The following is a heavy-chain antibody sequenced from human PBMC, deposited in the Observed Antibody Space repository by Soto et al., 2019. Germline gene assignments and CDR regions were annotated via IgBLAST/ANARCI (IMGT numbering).Heavy chain of an antibody. Sequence: EVQLVESGGGLVQPGGSLRLACAASGFTFTTYAMNWVRQAPGKGLEWVSCISSSSTYIYYADSVKGRFTISRDNAKNLXFLQMHSLTAEDTAVYYCARDFGDSKGSYYSCGMDVWGQGTTVTVSS. CDR3: ARDFGDSKGSYYSCGMDV. CDR1: GFTFTTYA. D-gene: IGHD2-21*02. J-gene: IGHJ6*02. V-gene: IGHV3-21*01. CDR2: ISSSSTYI.